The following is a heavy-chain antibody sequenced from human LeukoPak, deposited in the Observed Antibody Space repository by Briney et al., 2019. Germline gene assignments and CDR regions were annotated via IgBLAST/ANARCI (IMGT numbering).Heavy chain of an antibody. J-gene: IGHJ4*02. CDR2: IHYSRTT. Sequence: PSETLSLTCTVSGGSISAYYWSWIRQPPGKGLEWICYIHYSRTTNYYPSLKSRVTIALDTSKNQFSLKLNSVTAADTAVYYCARFGTSSSRFFDQWGQGTLVTVSS. CDR1: GGSISAYY. V-gene: IGHV4-59*01. D-gene: IGHD6-6*01. CDR3: ARFGTSSSRFFDQ.